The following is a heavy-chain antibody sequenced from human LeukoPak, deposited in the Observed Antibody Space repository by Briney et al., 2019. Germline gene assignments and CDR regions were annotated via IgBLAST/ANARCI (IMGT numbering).Heavy chain of an antibody. CDR1: GGSISSYY. D-gene: IGHD3-3*01. J-gene: IGHJ6*03. V-gene: IGHV4-59*01. CDR2: IYYSGST. Sequence: SETLSLTCTVSGGSISSYYWSWIRQPPGKGLEWIGYIYYSGSTNYNPSLKSRVTISVDTSKNQFSLKLSSVTTADTAVYYCARVATIFGVVFYYMDVWGKGTTVTVSS. CDR3: ARVATIFGVVFYYMDV.